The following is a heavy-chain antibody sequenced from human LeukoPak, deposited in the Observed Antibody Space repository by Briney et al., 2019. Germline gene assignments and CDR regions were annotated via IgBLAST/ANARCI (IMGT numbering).Heavy chain of an antibody. D-gene: IGHD3-22*01. CDR3: ARSQYDSSSPDY. Sequence: GGSLRLSCAASGFIFSSYSMNWVRQAPGRGLEWLSYISSDSGTIYYAQSVKGRFTISRDNSKNSVYLQMNSLRAEDTAVYYCARSQYDSSSPDYWGQGTLVTVSS. CDR2: ISSDSGTI. V-gene: IGHV3-48*04. CDR1: GFIFSSYS. J-gene: IGHJ4*02.